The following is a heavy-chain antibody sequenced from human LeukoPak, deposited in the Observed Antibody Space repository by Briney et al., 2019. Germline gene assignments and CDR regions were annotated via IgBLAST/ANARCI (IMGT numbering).Heavy chain of an antibody. CDR2: INHSGST. Sequence: PSETLSLTCAVSGGPFSGYYWSWIRQPPGKGLEWIGEINHSGSTNYNPSLKSRVTISVDTSKNQFSLKLSSVTAADTAVYYCARGGFTIFGVVIGRAFDFWGQGTLVTVSS. V-gene: IGHV4-34*01. CDR3: ARGGFTIFGVVIGRAFDF. CDR1: GGPFSGYY. J-gene: IGHJ4*02. D-gene: IGHD3-3*01.